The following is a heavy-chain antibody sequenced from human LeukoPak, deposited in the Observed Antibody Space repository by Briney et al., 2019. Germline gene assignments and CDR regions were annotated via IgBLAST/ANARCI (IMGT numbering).Heavy chain of an antibody. CDR1: GGSISSYY. D-gene: IGHD2-2*01. V-gene: IGHV4-59*01. CDR2: IYYSGST. CDR3: ARLDIVVVPAARDYMDV. Sequence: PSETLSLTCTVSGGSISSYYWSWIRQPPGKGLEWIGYIYYSGSTNYNPSLKSRVTISVDTSKNQFSLKLSSVTAADTAVYYCARLDIVVVPAARDYMDVWGKGTTVTVSS. J-gene: IGHJ6*03.